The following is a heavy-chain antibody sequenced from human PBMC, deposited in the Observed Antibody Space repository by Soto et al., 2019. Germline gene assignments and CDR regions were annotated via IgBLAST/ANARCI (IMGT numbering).Heavy chain of an antibody. D-gene: IGHD2-2*02. CDR3: ARVKVPAAILGAFDL. V-gene: IGHV1-18*01. Sequence: ASVKVSCKASGHTFSTYGVTRVRQAPGQGLDWMGWINPFKGDTNSAARFQDRVTMTTDTSTRTAYMELRSLRSDDTAVYYCARVKVPAAILGAFDLWGQGTLVTVSS. CDR1: GHTFSTYG. J-gene: IGHJ3*01. CDR2: INPFKGDT.